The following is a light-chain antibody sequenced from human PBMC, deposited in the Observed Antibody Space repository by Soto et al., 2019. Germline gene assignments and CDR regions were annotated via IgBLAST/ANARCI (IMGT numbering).Light chain of an antibody. V-gene: IGLV2-23*01. CDR2: EGS. J-gene: IGLJ1*01. Sequence: QSVLTQPASVSGSPGQSITISCTGTSSDVGGYNLVSWYQQHPGKAPKLMIYEGSQRPSGVSNRFSGSKSGNTASLTISGLHAEEEADYYCYSYAGRNLYVFGPGTKVTVL. CDR1: SSDVGGYNL. CDR3: YSYAGRNLYV.